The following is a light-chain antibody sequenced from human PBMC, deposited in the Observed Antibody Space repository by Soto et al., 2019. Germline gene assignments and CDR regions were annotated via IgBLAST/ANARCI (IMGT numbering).Light chain of an antibody. V-gene: IGKV1-5*01. J-gene: IGKJ1*01. CDR1: QSINSW. CDR2: DAS. Sequence: DIQMTQSPSTLSASVGDRVTITCRASQSINSWLAWYQQKPGKAPKLLIYDASSLESGVPSRFSGSGSGTEFTLTISSLQPDDFATYYCQQYNSYSWTFGQGPKVEIK. CDR3: QQYNSYSWT.